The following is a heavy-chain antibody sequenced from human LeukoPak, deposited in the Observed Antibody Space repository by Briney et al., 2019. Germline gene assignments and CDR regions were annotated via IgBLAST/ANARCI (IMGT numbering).Heavy chain of an antibody. J-gene: IGHJ4*02. D-gene: IGHD5-12*01. CDR3: ARGYVDIVATIPKDYFDY. CDR2: ISSSGSTI. Sequence: GGSLRLSCAASGFTFSSYEMNWVRQAPGKGLEWVSDISSSGSTIYYADSVKGRFTISRDNAKNSLYLQMNSLRAEATAVYYCARGYVDIVATIPKDYFDYWGQGTLVTVSS. CDR1: GFTFSSYE. V-gene: IGHV3-48*03.